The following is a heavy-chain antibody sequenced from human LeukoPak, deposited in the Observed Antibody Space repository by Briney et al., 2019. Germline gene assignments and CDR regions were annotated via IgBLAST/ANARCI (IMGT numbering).Heavy chain of an antibody. V-gene: IGHV1-2*02. CDR1: GYTFTGYY. Sequence: GAPVKVSCKASGYTFTGYYMHWVRQAPGQGLEWMGWINPNSGGTNYAQKFQGRVTMTRDTSISTAYMELSRLRSDDTAVYYCASITMIVGNDAFDIWGQGTMVTVSS. J-gene: IGHJ3*02. CDR2: INPNSGGT. D-gene: IGHD3-22*01. CDR3: ASITMIVGNDAFDI.